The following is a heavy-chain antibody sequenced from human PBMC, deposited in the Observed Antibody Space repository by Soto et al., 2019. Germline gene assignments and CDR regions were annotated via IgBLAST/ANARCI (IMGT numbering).Heavy chain of an antibody. J-gene: IGHJ4*02. V-gene: IGHV3-9*01. Sequence: EVQLVESGGGLVQPGRSLRLSCAASGFTFDDYAMHWVRQAPGKGLEWVSGISWNSGSIGYADSVKGRFTISRDNAKNFLYLQMNSLRAEDTALYYCAKGRGIAVAGTRHFDYWGQGTLVTVSS. CDR3: AKGRGIAVAGTRHFDY. CDR2: ISWNSGSI. D-gene: IGHD6-19*01. CDR1: GFTFDDYA.